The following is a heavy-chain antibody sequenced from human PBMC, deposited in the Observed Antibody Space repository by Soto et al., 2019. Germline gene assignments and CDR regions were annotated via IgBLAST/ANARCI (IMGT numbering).Heavy chain of an antibody. CDR3: ARDSRWIAVAGTHYYYGMDV. CDR2: TYYRSKWYN. D-gene: IGHD6-19*01. J-gene: IGHJ6*02. Sequence: SQTLSLTCAISGDSVSSNSAAWNWVRQSPSRGLEWLGRTYYRSKWYNDYAVSVKSRITINPDTSKNQFSLQLNSVTPEDTAVYYCARDSRWIAVAGTHYYYGMDVWGQGTTVTVSS. CDR1: GDSVSSNSAA. V-gene: IGHV6-1*01.